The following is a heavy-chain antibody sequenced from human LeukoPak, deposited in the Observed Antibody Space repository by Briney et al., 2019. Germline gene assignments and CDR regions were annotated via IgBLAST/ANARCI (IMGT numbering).Heavy chain of an antibody. CDR3: ARDGNYSSGWYHFFDY. D-gene: IGHD6-19*01. Sequence: SVTVSCKASGGTFISYAISWVRQAPGQGLEWMGGIIPIFGTANYAQKFQGRVTITADESTSTAYMELSSLRSEDTAVYYCARDGNYSSGWYHFFDYWGQGTLVTVSS. V-gene: IGHV1-69*01. CDR2: IIPIFGTA. J-gene: IGHJ4*02. CDR1: GGTFISYA.